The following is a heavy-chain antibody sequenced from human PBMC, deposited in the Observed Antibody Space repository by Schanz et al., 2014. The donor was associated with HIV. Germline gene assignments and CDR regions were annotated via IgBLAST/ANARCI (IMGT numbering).Heavy chain of an antibody. CDR1: GFTFRRHG. CDR2: ISFDGATT. CDR3: ARDLKYDFWSGYYYYYGMDV. J-gene: IGHJ6*02. Sequence: QVQLVESGGGVVQPGASLRVSCAASGFTFRRHGMHWVRQAPGKGLEWVALISFDGATTSYVDSVKGRFTISRDNVKNTLSLQMSSLRIEDTAVYYCARDLKYDFWSGYYYYYGMDVWGQGTTVTVSS. V-gene: IGHV3-30*03. D-gene: IGHD3-3*01.